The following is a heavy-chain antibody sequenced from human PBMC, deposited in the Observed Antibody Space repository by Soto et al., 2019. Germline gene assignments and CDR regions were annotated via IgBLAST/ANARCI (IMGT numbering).Heavy chain of an antibody. D-gene: IGHD3-22*01. Sequence: SETLSLTCTVSGGSISSHYWSWIRQPPGKGLEWIGYIYYSGSTNYNPSLKSRVTISVDTSKNQFSLKLSSVTAADTAVYYCAREWVDYYDSSGYYYDDWFDPWGQGTLVTVSS. CDR3: AREWVDYYDSSGYYYDDWFDP. J-gene: IGHJ5*02. CDR2: IYYSGST. CDR1: GGSISSHY. V-gene: IGHV4-59*11.